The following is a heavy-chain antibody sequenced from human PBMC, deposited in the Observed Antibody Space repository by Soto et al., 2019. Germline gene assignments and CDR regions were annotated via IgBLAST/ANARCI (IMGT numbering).Heavy chain of an antibody. CDR1: GFTFSDNL. CDR2: LNPDTGNT. V-gene: IGHV1-3*01. Sequence: QVQLVQSGAELKKPGASVNISCTASGFTFSDNLINWVRQVPGQGLEWMGWLNPDTGNTRYSETFQGRVTISRHPSASIAYLELTGLDNEDTALYSCARDIPGVGPRANEAFDVWGQGTMITVSS. D-gene: IGHD2-2*02. J-gene: IGHJ3*01. CDR3: ARDIPGVGPRANEAFDV.